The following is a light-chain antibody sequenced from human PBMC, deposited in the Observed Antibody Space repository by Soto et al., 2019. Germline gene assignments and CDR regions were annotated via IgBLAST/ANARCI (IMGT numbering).Light chain of an antibody. CDR1: SSDVGAYKY. V-gene: IGLV2-8*01. Sequence: QSALTQPPSASGSPGQSVTISCTGTSSDVGAYKYFSWYQQYPGKAPKLMFYEVSKRPSGVPDRFSGSKSGNTASLTVSGLQAEDEGDYYCTSYVGSNIRVFGGGTKLTVL. CDR3: TSYVGSNIRV. CDR2: EVS. J-gene: IGLJ3*02.